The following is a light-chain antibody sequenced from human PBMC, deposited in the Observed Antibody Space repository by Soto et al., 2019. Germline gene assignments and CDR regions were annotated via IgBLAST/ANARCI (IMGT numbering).Light chain of an antibody. V-gene: IGLV1-47*01. J-gene: IGLJ3*02. CDR2: NSD. CDR1: SSNIGSYH. Sequence: QAVVTQPPSASATPGQRVTISCSGSSSNIGSYHVYWFQHLPGAAPKLLIFNSDQRPSGVPDRLSGSKSGTSGSLAISGLRSEDEADYYCATWDDSLSGWVFGGGTKLTVL. CDR3: ATWDDSLSGWV.